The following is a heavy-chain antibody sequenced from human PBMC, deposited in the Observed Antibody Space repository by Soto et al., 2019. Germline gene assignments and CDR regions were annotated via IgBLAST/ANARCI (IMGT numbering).Heavy chain of an antibody. CDR2: INHSRST. CDR1: GGSFSGYY. D-gene: IGHD7-27*01. CDR3: ARVTGVSYYGMDV. J-gene: IGHJ6*02. V-gene: IGHV4-34*01. Sequence: SETLSLTCAVYGGSFSGYYWSWIRQPPGKGLEWIGEINHSRSTNYNPSLKSRVTISVDTSKNQFSLKLSSVTAADTAVYYCARVTGVSYYGMDVWGQGTTVTVSS.